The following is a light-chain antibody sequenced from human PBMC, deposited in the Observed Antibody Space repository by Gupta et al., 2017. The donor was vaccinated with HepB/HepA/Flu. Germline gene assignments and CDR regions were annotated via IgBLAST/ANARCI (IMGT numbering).Light chain of an antibody. CDR2: DVG. CDR3: TSYTSSSTWV. CDR1: SRDVGGYNF. J-gene: IGLJ3*02. Sequence: QSALTQPASVSGSPGQSITILCTGTSRDVGGYNFVSWYQQHPGKAPKLMIYDVGNRPSGVSNRFPGSKSGNPASLTISGLQAEDEGDYYCTSYTSSSTWVFGGGTKLTVL. V-gene: IGLV2-14*01.